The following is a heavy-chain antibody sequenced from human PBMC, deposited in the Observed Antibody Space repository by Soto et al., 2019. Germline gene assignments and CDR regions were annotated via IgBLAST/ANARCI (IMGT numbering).Heavy chain of an antibody. J-gene: IGHJ4*02. CDR2: INPNSGGT. V-gene: IGHV1-2*06. CDR3: AAAIYDSAY. D-gene: IGHD3-22*01. Sequence: ASLKVSCKASGYIFTDYYMHWVRQAPGQELGWMGRINPNSGGTNYAQKFQGRVTMTRDTSISTAYMELSSLRSEDTATYYCAAAIYDSAYWGQGTLVTVSS. CDR1: GYIFTDYY.